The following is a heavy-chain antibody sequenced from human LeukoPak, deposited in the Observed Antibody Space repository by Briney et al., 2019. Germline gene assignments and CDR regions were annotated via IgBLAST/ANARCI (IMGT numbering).Heavy chain of an antibody. J-gene: IGHJ6*03. CDR1: GGSFSGYY. V-gene: IGHV4-34*01. CDR2: INHSGTT. CDR3: ARGRGSGWVRFSYTDA. D-gene: IGHD3-3*01. Sequence: SETLSLTCAVYGGSFSGYYWTWIRQSPGKGLEWIGEINHSGTTNYNESLKSRLTISVDTSKNQFSLELSSVTAADTAVYYCARGRGSGWVRFSYTDAWGKGTKVTVSS.